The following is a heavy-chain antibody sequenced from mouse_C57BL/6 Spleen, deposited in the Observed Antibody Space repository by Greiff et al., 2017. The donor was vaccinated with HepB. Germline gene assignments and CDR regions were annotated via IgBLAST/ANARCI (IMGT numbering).Heavy chain of an antibody. CDR1: GYTFTSYW. V-gene: IGHV1-61*01. D-gene: IGHD1-1*01. CDR2: IYPSDSET. J-gene: IGHJ2*01. Sequence: QVQLKQPGAELVRPGSSVKLSCKASGYTFTSYWMDWVKQRPGQGLEWIGNIYPSDSETHYNQKFKDKATLTVDKSSSTAYMQLSSLTSEDSAVYYCARYSITTVVATDYWGQGTTLTVSS. CDR3: ARYSITTVVATDY.